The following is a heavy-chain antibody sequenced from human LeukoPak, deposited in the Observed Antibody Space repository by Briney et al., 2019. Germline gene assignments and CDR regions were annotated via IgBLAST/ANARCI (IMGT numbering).Heavy chain of an antibody. Sequence: SETLSLTCTVSGGSISSGGYYWSWIRQHPGKGLEWIGYIYYSGSTYYNPSLKSRVTISVDTSKNQFSLKLSSVTAADTAVYYCAREAQPTYYYDSSGYYFDFWGQGTLVTVSS. CDR2: IYYSGST. CDR3: AREAQPTYYYDSSGYYFDF. CDR1: GGSISSGGYY. D-gene: IGHD3-22*01. V-gene: IGHV4-31*03. J-gene: IGHJ4*02.